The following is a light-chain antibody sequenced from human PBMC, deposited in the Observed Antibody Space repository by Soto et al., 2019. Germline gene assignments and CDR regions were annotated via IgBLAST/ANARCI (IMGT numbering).Light chain of an antibody. CDR2: DAS. CDR1: QSVSSY. V-gene: IGKV3-11*01. J-gene: IGKJ5*01. CDR3: QQRSNWPPG. Sequence: VWTQSPATLSLYPGERATLPCRASQSVSSYLAWYQQKPGQAPRLLMYDASNRATGIPARFSGSGSRTDFTLTISSLEPEDLAVYYGQQRSNWPPGFGQGTRVEI.